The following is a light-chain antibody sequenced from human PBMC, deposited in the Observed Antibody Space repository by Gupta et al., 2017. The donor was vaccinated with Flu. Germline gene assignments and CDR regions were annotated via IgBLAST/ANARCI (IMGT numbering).Light chain of an antibody. CDR3: QQYNAWPLT. CDR1: QPINSH. Sequence: VLPQFPATLSVSPGERATLSCRASQPINSHLAWFQHKPGQAPRLLIYGASTRATGIPARFSGSGSGTEFTLTISSLQSEDFAVYSCQQYNAWPLTFGGGTKVEIK. J-gene: IGKJ4*01. V-gene: IGKV3-15*01. CDR2: GAS.